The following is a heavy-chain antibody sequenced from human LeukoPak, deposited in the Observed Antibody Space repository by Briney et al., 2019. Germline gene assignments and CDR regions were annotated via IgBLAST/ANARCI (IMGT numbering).Heavy chain of an antibody. J-gene: IGHJ4*02. V-gene: IGHV4-39*07. CDR3: ARGRGYYDSSGYYSIHSFDY. CDR2: INHSGST. CDR1: GGSISRRSDY. Sequence: SETLSLTCTVSGGSISRRSDYWGWVRQPPGKGLEWIGEINHSGSTNYNPSLKSRVTISVDTSKNQFSLKLSSVTAADTAVYYCARGRGYYDSSGYYSIHSFDYWGQGTLVTVSS. D-gene: IGHD3-22*01.